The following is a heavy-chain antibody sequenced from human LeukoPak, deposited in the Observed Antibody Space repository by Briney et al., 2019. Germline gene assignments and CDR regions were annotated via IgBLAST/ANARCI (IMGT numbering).Heavy chain of an antibody. J-gene: IGHJ6*03. V-gene: IGHV4-39*07. D-gene: IGHD4-17*01. CDR3: AREGYDYGDYYYYYMDV. CDR1: GGSISSSSYY. Sequence: SETLSLTCTVSGGSISSSSYYWGWIRQPPGKGLEWIGSIYYSGSTYYNPSLKSRVTISVDTSKNQFSLKLSSVTTADTAVYYCAREGYDYGDYYYYYMDVWGKGTTVTVSS. CDR2: IYYSGST.